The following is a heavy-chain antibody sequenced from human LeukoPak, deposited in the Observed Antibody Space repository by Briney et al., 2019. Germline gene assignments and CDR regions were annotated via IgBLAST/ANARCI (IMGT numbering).Heavy chain of an antibody. D-gene: IGHD3-22*01. J-gene: IGHJ4*02. CDR1: GGSISSYY. CDR3: ARDTSHYYDSSGSTGLYYFDY. CDR2: IYYSGST. Sequence: SETLSLTCTVSGGSISSYYWSWIRQPPGKGLEWIGYIYYSGSTNYNPSLKSRVTISVDTSKNQFSLKLSSVTAADTAVYYCARDTSHYYDSSGSTGLYYFDYWGQGTLVTVSS. V-gene: IGHV4-59*12.